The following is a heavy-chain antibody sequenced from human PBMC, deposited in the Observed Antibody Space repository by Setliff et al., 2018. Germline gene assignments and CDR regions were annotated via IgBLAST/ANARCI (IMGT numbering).Heavy chain of an antibody. CDR1: GGSASSTSHY. D-gene: IGHD3-10*01. V-gene: IGHV4-39*07. CDR2: VYYSGYT. Sequence: PSETLSLTCNVSGGSASSTSHYWGWIRQPPGKGMEWIGSVYYSGYTYYNPSLQSRVTISVDMSKNQFSMKLTSVTAADTAVYYCARVDFTMIQGVLGLWGQGTRVTSPQ. J-gene: IGHJ1*01. CDR3: ARVDFTMIQGVLGL.